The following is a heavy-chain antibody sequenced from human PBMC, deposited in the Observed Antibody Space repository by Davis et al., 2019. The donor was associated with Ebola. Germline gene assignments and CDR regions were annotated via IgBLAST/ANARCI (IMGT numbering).Heavy chain of an antibody. D-gene: IGHD3-3*01. Sequence: SETLSLTCAVSGGSISSSNWWSWVRQPPGKGLEWIGEIYHSGSTYSNPSLKSRVTISVDTSKNQFSLKLSSVTAADTAVYYCARERFWSGYYYYYYGMDVWGQGTTVTVSS. CDR2: IYHSGST. CDR3: ARERFWSGYYYYYYGMDV. CDR1: GGSISSSNW. J-gene: IGHJ6*02. V-gene: IGHV4-4*02.